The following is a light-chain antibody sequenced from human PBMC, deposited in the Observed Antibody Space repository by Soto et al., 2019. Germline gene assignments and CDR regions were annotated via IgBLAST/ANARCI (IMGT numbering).Light chain of an antibody. CDR2: AAA. CDR3: QQSYSTPIT. J-gene: IGKJ5*01. Sequence: DIQMTQSTSSLSASLGDRVTITCRASQTIDNYLNWYQQKPGRAPELLVYAAASLQSGVPSRFTGSGSGTHFTLSISGLQPADFATYYCQQSYSTPITFGQGTRLEI. V-gene: IGKV1-39*01. CDR1: QTIDNY.